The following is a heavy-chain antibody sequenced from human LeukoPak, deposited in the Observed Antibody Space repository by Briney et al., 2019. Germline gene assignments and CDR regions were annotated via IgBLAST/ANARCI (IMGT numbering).Heavy chain of an antibody. CDR2: FDPEAGET. D-gene: IGHD6-19*01. CDR3: ATGCAPPLQYSGGCDGWLDP. CDR1: GYILSDLS. Sequence: ASVKVSCKVSGYILSDLSMHWVRQAPGKGLEWLGTFDPEAGETIYAQKFQGRVTMAEDTSAHTAYLELSSLRSEDTAVYYCATGCAPPLQYSGGCDGWLDPWGQGTPVTVSS. V-gene: IGHV1-24*01. J-gene: IGHJ5*02.